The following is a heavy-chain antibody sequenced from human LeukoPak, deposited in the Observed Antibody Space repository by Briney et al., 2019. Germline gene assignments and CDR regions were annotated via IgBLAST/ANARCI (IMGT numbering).Heavy chain of an antibody. CDR1: GFSFSSYE. J-gene: IGHJ3*02. V-gene: IGHV3-48*03. CDR3: ARGIVVVPAATSLDAFDI. D-gene: IGHD2-2*01. CDR2: ISGSGTTI. Sequence: GGSLRLSCAASGFSFSSYEMNWVRQAPGKGLEWVSYISGSGTTIYYADSVKGRFTISRDNAENSLYLQMNSLRAENTAVYYCARGIVVVPAATSLDAFDIWGQGTMVTVSS.